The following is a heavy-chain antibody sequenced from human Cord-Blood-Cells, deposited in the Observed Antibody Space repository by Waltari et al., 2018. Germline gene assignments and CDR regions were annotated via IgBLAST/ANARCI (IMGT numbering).Heavy chain of an antibody. D-gene: IGHD2-2*01. J-gene: IGHJ4*02. Sequence: QVQLVQSGAEVTKPGASVKVSCKASGYTFTSYDINWVRQAPGQGLELIGCMNANSGNTGYAQKFQCRVTITSNTSIRTAYMELSSLRTEDTAVYYCAIGSPPLYQLLDYWGQGTLVTVSS. CDR1: GYTFTSYD. CDR3: AIGSPPLYQLLDY. CDR2: MNANSGNT. V-gene: IGHV1-8*03.